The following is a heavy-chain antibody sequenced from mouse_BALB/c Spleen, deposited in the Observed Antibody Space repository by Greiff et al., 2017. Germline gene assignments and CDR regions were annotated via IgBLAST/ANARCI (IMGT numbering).Heavy chain of an antibody. CDR3: ARDEGNYPYYAMDY. D-gene: IGHD2-1*01. V-gene: IGHV2-9*02. Sequence: VQLQESGPGLVAPSQSLSITCTVSGFSLTSYGVHWVRQPPGKGLEWLGVIWAGGSTNYNSALMSRLSISKDNSKSQVFLKMNSLQTDDTAMYYCARDEGNYPYYAMDYWGQGTSVTVSS. J-gene: IGHJ4*01. CDR1: GFSLTSYG. CDR2: IWAGGST.